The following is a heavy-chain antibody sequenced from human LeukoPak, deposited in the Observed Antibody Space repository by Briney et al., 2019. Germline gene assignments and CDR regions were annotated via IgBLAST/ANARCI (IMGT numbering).Heavy chain of an antibody. J-gene: IGHJ4*02. CDR1: GFTFSSYA. CDR3: TKGLRRSYDSPPA. CDR2: ISGSGGST. Sequence: GGSLRLSCAASGFTFSSYAMSWVRQAPGKGLEWVSAISGSGGSTYYADSVKGRFTISRDNSKNTLYLQMNSLRAEDTAVYYCTKGLRRSYDSPPAWGQGTLVTVSS. D-gene: IGHD3-22*01. V-gene: IGHV3-23*01.